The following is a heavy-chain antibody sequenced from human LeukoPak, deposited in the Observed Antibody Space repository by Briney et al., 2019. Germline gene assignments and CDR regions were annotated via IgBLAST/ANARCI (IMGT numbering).Heavy chain of an antibody. D-gene: IGHD3-10*01. CDR3: ARDRRAYGSGSSAFDI. CDR1: GGTFSSYA. CDR2: IIPIFGTA. Sequence: SVKVSCKASGGTFSSYAISWVRQAPGQWLEWMGGIIPIFGTANYAQKFQGRVTITADESTSTAYVELSSLRSEDTAVYYCARDRRAYGSGSSAFDIWAKGQWSPSLQ. V-gene: IGHV1-69*13. J-gene: IGHJ3*02.